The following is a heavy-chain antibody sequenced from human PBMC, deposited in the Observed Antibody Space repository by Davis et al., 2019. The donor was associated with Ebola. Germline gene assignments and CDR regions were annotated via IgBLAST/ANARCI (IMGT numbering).Heavy chain of an antibody. V-gene: IGHV4-39*07. D-gene: IGHD5-18*01. CDR1: GGSISSSSYY. CDR2: INHSGST. J-gene: IGHJ4*02. CDR3: ARRRGYSYGYLY. Sequence: SETLSLTCTVSGGSISSSSYYWGWIRQPPGKGLGWIGEINHSGSTNYNPSLKSRVTISVDTSKNQFSLKLSSVTAADTAVYYCARRRGYSYGYLYWGQGTLVTVSS.